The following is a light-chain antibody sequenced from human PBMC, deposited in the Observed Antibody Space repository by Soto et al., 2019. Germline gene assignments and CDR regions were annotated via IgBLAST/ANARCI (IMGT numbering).Light chain of an antibody. V-gene: IGKV1-5*03. CDR2: KAS. CDR3: QQYDSSST. CDR1: QNIRYW. J-gene: IGKJ4*01. Sequence: DIQMTQSPSTLSAYVGDRVTITFRASQNIRYWLAWYQQKPGKAPRLLIYKASSLGSGVPSRFSGGGSGTEFTLTISSLQPDDSATYYCQQYDSSSTFGGGIKVDI.